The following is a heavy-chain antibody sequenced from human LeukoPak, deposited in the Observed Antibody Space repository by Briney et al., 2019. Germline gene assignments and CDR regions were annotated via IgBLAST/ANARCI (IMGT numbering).Heavy chain of an antibody. CDR2: ISDDNSNT. CDR3: TRDNRAVAGTFDY. J-gene: IGHJ4*02. V-gene: IGHV1-18*01. Sequence: ASVKVSCKASGYSFTSYGISWVRQAPGQGLEWMGWISDDNSNTNYAQKLQDRVTLTTDTSTNTAYMELRSLRSDDTAVYYCTRDNRAVAGTFDYWGQGTLVTVSS. CDR1: GYSFTSYG. D-gene: IGHD6-19*01.